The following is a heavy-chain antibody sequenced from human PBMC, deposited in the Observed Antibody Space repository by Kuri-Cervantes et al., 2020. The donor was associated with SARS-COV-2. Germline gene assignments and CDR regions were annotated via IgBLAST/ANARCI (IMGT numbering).Heavy chain of an antibody. Sequence: SGPTLVKPTQTLTLTCTFSGFSLSTSGVGVGWIRQPPGKGLEWIGEINHSGSTNYNPSLKSRVTISVDTSKNQFSLKLSSVTAADTAVYYCARQRGRYYYYYMDVWGKGTTVTVSS. V-gene: IGHV4-39*01. CDR1: GFSLSTSGVG. J-gene: IGHJ6*03. CDR2: INHSGST. D-gene: IGHD2-15*01. CDR3: ARQRGRYYYYYMDV.